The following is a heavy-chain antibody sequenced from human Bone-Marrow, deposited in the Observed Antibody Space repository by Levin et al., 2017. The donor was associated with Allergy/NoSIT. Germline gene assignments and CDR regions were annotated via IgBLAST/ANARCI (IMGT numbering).Heavy chain of an antibody. CDR3: ATYEKGVGGKGV. CDR1: GGSLSSYH. Sequence: GSLRLSCTASGGSLSSYHWSWIRQPPGKGLEWIGYIYDIGNIGSTHYNPSLKSRVTFSVDTSKNQFSLRLNSVTAADTAVYYCATYEKGVGGKGVWGQGALVTVSS. D-gene: IGHD2-15*01. CDR2: IYDIGNIGST. J-gene: IGHJ4*02. V-gene: IGHV4-59*01.